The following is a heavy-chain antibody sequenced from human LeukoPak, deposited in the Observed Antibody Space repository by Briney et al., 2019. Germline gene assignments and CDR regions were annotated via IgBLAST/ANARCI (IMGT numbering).Heavy chain of an antibody. J-gene: IGHJ4*02. Sequence: SQTLSLTCTVSGGSISSGGYYWSWIRQPPGKGLEWIGYIYHSGSTYYNPSLKSRVTISVDRSKNQFSLKLSSVTAADTAVYYCARGRDGYNFGYWGQGTLVTVSS. V-gene: IGHV4-30-2*01. CDR3: ARGRDGYNFGY. CDR1: GGSISSGGYY. D-gene: IGHD5-24*01. CDR2: IYHSGST.